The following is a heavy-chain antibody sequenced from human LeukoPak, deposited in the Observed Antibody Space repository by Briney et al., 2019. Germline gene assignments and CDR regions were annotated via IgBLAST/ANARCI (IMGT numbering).Heavy chain of an antibody. D-gene: IGHD6-19*01. CDR2: ISGSGGST. CDR3: ARRGAVAGTFDY. Sequence: GGSLRLSCAASGFTFSSYAMSWVRQAPGKGLEWVSAISGSGGSTYYTDSVKGRFTISRDNAKNTLYLQMNSLRAEDTAVYYCARRGAVAGTFDYWGQGTLVTVSS. CDR1: GFTFSSYA. V-gene: IGHV3-23*01. J-gene: IGHJ4*02.